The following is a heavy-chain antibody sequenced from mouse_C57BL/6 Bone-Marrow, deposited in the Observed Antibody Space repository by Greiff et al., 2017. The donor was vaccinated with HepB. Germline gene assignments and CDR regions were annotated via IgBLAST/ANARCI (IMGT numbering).Heavy chain of an antibody. V-gene: IGHV2-5*01. CDR2: IWRGGST. Sequence: VKLEESGPGLVQPSQSLSITCTVSGFSLTSYGVHWVRQSPGKGLEWLGVIWRGGSTDYNAAFMSRLSITKDNSNSQVFFKMTSLQADDTAIYYCAKKGIYYDYDGVFADWGQGTLVTVAA. CDR3: AKKGIYYDYDGVFAD. D-gene: IGHD2-4*01. J-gene: IGHJ3*01. CDR1: GFSLTSYG.